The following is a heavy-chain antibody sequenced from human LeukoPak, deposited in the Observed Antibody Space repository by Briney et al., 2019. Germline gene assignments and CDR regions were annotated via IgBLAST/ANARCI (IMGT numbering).Heavy chain of an antibody. CDR2: ISSSTSYI. CDR3: ARAGGSTVSHSDY. V-gene: IGHV3-21*01. D-gene: IGHD4-17*01. J-gene: IGHJ4*02. CDR1: GLTFSSYS. Sequence: GGSLRLSCAASGLTFSSYSMNWIRQAPGKGLEWVSSISSSTSYIYYADSVKGRFTISKDNAENSLYLQMNSLRAEDTAVYYCARAGGSTVSHSDYWGQGTLVTVSS.